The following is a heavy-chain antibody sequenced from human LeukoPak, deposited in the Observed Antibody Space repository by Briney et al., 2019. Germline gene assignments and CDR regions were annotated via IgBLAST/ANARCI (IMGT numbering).Heavy chain of an antibody. J-gene: IGHJ6*02. CDR3: ARQNYDAGMDV. D-gene: IGHD3-22*01. CDR2: ISSSRSYS. CDR1: GFTFNDYY. Sequence: GGSLRLSCAASGFTFNDYYMSWIRQAPGKGLEWVSYISSSRSYSTYADAVKGRFTISRDNAKNSLYLQMNSLRAEDTAVYYCARQNYDAGMDVWGQGTTVTVSS. V-gene: IGHV3-11*06.